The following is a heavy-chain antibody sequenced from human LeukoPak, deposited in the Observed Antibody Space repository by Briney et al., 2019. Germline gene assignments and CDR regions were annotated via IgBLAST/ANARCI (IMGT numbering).Heavy chain of an antibody. Sequence: ASVKVSCKASGYIFSDYYMHWVRQAPRQGLEWLGWINPKSGAADYAQQFRGRVTMTRDTSINTDYMEMKRVTSDDTAVYYCARGAEAETSPLDFWGQGTLVIVS. CDR2: INPKSGAA. CDR3: ARGAEAETSPLDF. J-gene: IGHJ4*02. V-gene: IGHV1-2*02. D-gene: IGHD6-13*01. CDR1: GYIFSDYY.